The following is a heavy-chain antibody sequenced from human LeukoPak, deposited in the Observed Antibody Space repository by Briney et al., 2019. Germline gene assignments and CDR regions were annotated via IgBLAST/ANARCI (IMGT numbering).Heavy chain of an antibody. CDR3: AKDTGYSYGTVFDY. CDR2: ISWNSGSI. V-gene: IGHV3-9*01. D-gene: IGHD5-18*01. CDR1: GFTLDDYA. Sequence: PGGSLRLSCAASGFTLDDYAMHWVRQAPGKGLEWVSGISWNSGSIGYADSVKGRFTISRDNAKNSLYLQMNSLRAEDTALYYCAKDTGYSYGTVFDYWGQGTLVTVSS. J-gene: IGHJ4*02.